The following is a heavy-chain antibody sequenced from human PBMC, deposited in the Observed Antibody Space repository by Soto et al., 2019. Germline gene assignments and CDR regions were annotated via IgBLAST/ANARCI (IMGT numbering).Heavy chain of an antibody. V-gene: IGHV4-34*01. J-gene: IGHJ4*02. D-gene: IGHD3-9*01. CDR3: ARLGVLRYFDWPIQYYFDY. CDR2: INHSGST. CDR1: GGSFSGYY. Sequence: SETLSLTCAVYGGSFSGYYWSWIRQPPGKGLEWIGEINHSGSTNYNPSLKSRVTISVDTSKNQSSLKLSSVTAADAAVYYCARLGVLRYFDWPIQYYFDYWGQGTLVTVSS.